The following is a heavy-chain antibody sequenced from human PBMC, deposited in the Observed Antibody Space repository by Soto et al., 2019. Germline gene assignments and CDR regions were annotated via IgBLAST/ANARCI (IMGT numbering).Heavy chain of an antibody. D-gene: IGHD2-2*01. Sequence: GSLRLSCVASGFMFTKSTMHWVLQAPGKGLEWVSCITSASDYIFYADSVKGRFTISRDNANNSIYLQMNSLRAEDTAVYYCARVGTGSATPLDIWGQGTLVTVSS. CDR2: ITSASDYI. V-gene: IGHV3-21*01. CDR3: ARVGTGSATPLDI. J-gene: IGHJ4*03. CDR1: GFMFTKST.